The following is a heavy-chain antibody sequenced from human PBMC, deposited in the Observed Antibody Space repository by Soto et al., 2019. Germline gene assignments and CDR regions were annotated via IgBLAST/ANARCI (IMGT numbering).Heavy chain of an antibody. CDR3: AKDNRPYYYGSGSPYYFDY. CDR2: ISYDGSNK. Sequence: GGSLRLSCAASGFTFSSSGMHWVRQAPGKGLEWVAVISYDGSNKYYADSVKGRFTISRDNSKNTLYLQMNSLRAEDTAVYYCAKDNRPYYYGSGSPYYFDYWGQGTLVTVSS. J-gene: IGHJ4*02. D-gene: IGHD3-10*01. CDR1: GFTFSSSG. V-gene: IGHV3-30*18.